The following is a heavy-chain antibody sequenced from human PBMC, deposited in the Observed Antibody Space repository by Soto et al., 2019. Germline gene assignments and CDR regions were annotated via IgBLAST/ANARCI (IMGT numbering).Heavy chain of an antibody. CDR3: ASGSLLGPPFDY. J-gene: IGHJ4*02. CDR2: IYYSGST. CDR1: GGSISSYY. Sequence: SETLSLTCTVSGGSISSYYWSRIRQPPGKGLEWIGYIYYSGSTNYNPSLKSRVTISVDTSKNQFSLKLSSVTAADTAVYYCASGSLLGPPFDYWGQGTLVTVSS. D-gene: IGHD1-26*01. V-gene: IGHV4-59*01.